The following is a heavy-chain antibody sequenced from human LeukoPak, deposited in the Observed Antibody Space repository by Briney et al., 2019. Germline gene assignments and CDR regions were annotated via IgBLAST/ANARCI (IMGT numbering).Heavy chain of an antibody. CDR1: GFTFSSYA. CDR2: ISASGGAT. D-gene: IGHD6-13*01. J-gene: IGHJ4*02. V-gene: IGHV3-23*01. Sequence: GGSLRLSCAASGFTFSSYAMTWVRQAPGKGLEWVSVISASGGATYYADSVKGRFTISRDNSKNTLYLQMNSLRAEDTAVYYCAKDYHRSGIAAALDYWGQGTLVTVSS. CDR3: AKDYHRSGIAAALDY.